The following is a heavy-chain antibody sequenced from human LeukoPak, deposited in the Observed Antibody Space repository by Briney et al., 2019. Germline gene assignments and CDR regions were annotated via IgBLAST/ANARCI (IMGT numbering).Heavy chain of an antibody. V-gene: IGHV3-74*01. Sequence: GGSLRLSCAASGFTFNSYWMHWVRQAPGKGLVWVSRINSDGSSTSYADSVKGRFTISRDNAKNSLYLQMNSLRAEDTAVYYCARAYNGGYSYGADYWGQGTLVTVSS. CDR3: ARAYNGGYSYGADY. J-gene: IGHJ4*02. CDR1: GFTFNSYW. CDR2: INSDGSST. D-gene: IGHD5-18*01.